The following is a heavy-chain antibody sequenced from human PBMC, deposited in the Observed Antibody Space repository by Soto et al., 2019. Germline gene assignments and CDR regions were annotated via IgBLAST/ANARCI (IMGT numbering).Heavy chain of an antibody. V-gene: IGHV3-23*01. J-gene: IGHJ6*02. CDR2: ISGSGGST. Sequence: GGSLRLSCAASGFTFSTYAITWVRQAPGKGLEWVSSISGSGGSTYYADSVKGRFTISRDNSKNTLYLQMSSLRAEDTAVYYCVKAREGSSWYWTYYYGMDVWGQGTTVTVSS. CDR3: VKAREGSSWYWTYYYGMDV. CDR1: GFTFSTYA. D-gene: IGHD6-13*01.